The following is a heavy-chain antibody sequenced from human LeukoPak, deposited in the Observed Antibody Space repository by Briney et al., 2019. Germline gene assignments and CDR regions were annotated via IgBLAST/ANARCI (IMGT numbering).Heavy chain of an antibody. Sequence: PSETLSLTCAVYGGSFSGYYWSWIRQPPGKGLXXXXXXXXXGSTNYNPSLKSRVTISVDTSKNQFSLKLSSVTAADTAVYYCARENDYYDSSGGEVRLDYWGQGTLVTVSS. J-gene: IGHJ4*02. CDR3: ARENDYYDSSGGEVRLDY. CDR1: GGSFSGYY. V-gene: IGHV4-34*01. CDR2: XXXXGST. D-gene: IGHD3-22*01.